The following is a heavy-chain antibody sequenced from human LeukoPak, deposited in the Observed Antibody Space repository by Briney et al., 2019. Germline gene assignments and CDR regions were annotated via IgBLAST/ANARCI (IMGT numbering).Heavy chain of an antibody. V-gene: IGHV4-4*02. D-gene: IGHD2-2*01. CDR3: ARSYCSSTSCYAFYYGMDV. CDR1: GGSISSSNW. Sequence: SETLSLTCAVSGGSISSSNWWSWVRQSPGKGLEWIGEIFHSGTTRYKASLESRVTMLLDKSKTQFSLRLNSVTAADTAVYYCARSYCSSTSCYAFYYGMDVWGQGTTVTVSS. CDR2: IFHSGTT. J-gene: IGHJ6*02.